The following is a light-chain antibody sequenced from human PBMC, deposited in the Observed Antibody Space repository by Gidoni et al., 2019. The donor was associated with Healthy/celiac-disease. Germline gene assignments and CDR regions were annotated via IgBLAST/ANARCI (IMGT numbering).Light chain of an antibody. CDR2: AAS. CDR3: QQSYSTPPRT. V-gene: IGKV1-39*01. CDR1: QSISSY. J-gene: IGKJ1*01. Sequence: DIQMTQSPSSLSASVGDRVTITCRASQSISSYLNWYQQKPGKAPKLLIYAASSLQSGFPSRFSGSGSGTDFTLTISSLQPEDFATYYCQQSYSTPPRTFGQGTKVELK.